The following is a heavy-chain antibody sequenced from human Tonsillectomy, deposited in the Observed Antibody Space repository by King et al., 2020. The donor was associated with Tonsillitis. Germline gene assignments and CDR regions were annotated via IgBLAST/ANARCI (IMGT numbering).Heavy chain of an antibody. Sequence: VQLVESGAEVKKPGASVKVSCKASGYTFTDYYIHWVRQAPGQRLEWMGWINPNSGGTNYAQNFQGRVTMTRDTSISTAYMELSTLRSDDTAVYFCARDSYYDGSGYSDSWGQGTLLTVSS. CDR2: INPNSGGT. D-gene: IGHD3-22*01. V-gene: IGHV1-2*02. J-gene: IGHJ4*02. CDR1: GYTFTDYY. CDR3: ARDSYYDGSGYSDS.